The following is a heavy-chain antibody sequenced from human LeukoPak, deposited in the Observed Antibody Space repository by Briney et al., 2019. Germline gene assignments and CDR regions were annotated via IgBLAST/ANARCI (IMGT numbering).Heavy chain of an antibody. J-gene: IGHJ3*02. CDR2: IGSSSSYT. Sequence: GGSLRLSCAASGFTFSDYYMSWIRQAPGKGLEWVSYIGSSSSYTNYADSVKGRFTISRDNAKNSLYLQMNSLRAEDTAVYYCARGPRNSSGKRGAFDIWGQGTMVTVSS. V-gene: IGHV3-11*06. CDR3: ARGPRNSSGKRGAFDI. D-gene: IGHD6-19*01. CDR1: GFTFSDYY.